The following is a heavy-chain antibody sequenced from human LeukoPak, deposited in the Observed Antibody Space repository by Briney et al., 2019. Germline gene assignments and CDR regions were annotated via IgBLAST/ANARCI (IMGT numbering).Heavy chain of an antibody. CDR1: GGSISSGGYS. V-gene: IGHV4-30-2*01. CDR3: ARAGIAGSGSYGLFDY. CDR2: IYHSGGT. D-gene: IGHD3-10*01. Sequence: PSETLSLTCAVSGGSISSGGYSWSWIRQPPGKGLEWIGYIYHSGGTYYNPSLKSRVTISVDRSKNQFSLKLSSVTAADTAVYYCARAGIAGSGSYGLFDYWGQGTLVTVSS. J-gene: IGHJ4*02.